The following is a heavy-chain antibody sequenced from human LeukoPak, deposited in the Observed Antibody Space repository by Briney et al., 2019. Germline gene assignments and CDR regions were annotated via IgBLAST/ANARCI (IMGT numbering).Heavy chain of an antibody. CDR2: IYYSGST. D-gene: IGHD2-21*02. J-gene: IGHJ5*02. CDR1: GGSISSSSYY. Sequence: PSETLSLTCTVSGGSISSSSYYWGWIRQPPGKGLEWIGYIYYSGSTNYNPSLKSRVTISVDTSKNQFSLKLSSVTAADTAVYYCARVDSVVVTASNWFDPWGQGTLVTVSS. CDR3: ARVDSVVVTASNWFDP. V-gene: IGHV4-61*05.